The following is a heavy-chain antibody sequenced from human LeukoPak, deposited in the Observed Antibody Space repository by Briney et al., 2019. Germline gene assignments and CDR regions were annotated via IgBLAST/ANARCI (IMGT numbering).Heavy chain of an antibody. CDR3: ARVGGHFDY. J-gene: IGHJ4*02. CDR1: GGSFSGYY. Sequence: SETLSLTCAVYGGSFSGYYWSWIRQPPGKGLGWIGEINHSGSTNYNPSLKSRVTISVDTSKNQFSLKLSSVTAADTAVYYCARVGGHFDYWGQGTLVTVSS. D-gene: IGHD2-15*01. V-gene: IGHV4-34*01. CDR2: INHSGST.